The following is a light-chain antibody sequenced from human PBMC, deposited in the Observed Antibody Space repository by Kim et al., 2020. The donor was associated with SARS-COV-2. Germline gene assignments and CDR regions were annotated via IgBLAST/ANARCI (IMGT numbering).Light chain of an antibody. CDR3: NSRDSSGNHVV. V-gene: IGLV3-19*01. CDR1: SLRSYY. CDR2: GKN. J-gene: IGLJ2*01. Sequence: AWGKTDGITSTGDSLRSYYASWYQQKPGQAPVLVIYGKNNRPSGIPDRFSGSSSGNTASLTITGAQAEDEADYYCNSRDSSGNHVVFGGGTQLTVL.